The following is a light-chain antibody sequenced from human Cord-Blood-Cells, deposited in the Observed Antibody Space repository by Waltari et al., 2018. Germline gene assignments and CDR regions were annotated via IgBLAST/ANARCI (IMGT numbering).Light chain of an antibody. CDR2: EGS. V-gene: IGLV2-23*01. CDR3: CSYAGSSTWV. CDR1: SSDVGSYTL. J-gene: IGLJ3*02. Sequence: QSALTQPASVSGSPGQSITISCTGTSSDVGSYTLVSWYQQHPGKAPQLMIYEGSKRPSGVSNRFSGSKSGNTASLTISGRQAEDEADYYRCSYAGSSTWVFGGGTKLTVL.